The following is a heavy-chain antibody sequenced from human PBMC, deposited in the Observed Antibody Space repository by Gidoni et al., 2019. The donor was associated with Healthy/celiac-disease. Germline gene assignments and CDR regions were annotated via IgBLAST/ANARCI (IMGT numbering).Heavy chain of an antibody. CDR3: ARLCRFLCWFDP. CDR1: GGSISSSSYY. D-gene: IGHD2-15*01. Sequence: QLQLQDSGPGLVKPSQALSLPCTVSGGSISSSSYYWGWIRQPPGKGLEGVGSIYYSGSTYYNPSLKSRVTISVDTSKNQFSLKLSSVTAADTAVYYCARLCRFLCWFDPWGQGTLVTVSS. CDR2: IYYSGST. J-gene: IGHJ5*02. V-gene: IGHV4-39*01.